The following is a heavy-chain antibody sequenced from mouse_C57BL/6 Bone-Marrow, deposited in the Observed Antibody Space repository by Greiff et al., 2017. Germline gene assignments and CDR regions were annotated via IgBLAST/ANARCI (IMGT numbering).Heavy chain of an antibody. CDR3: ARDYYSYWYFDV. Sequence: QVQLQQSGSELRSPGSSVKLSCKDFDSEVFPIAYMSWVRQKPGHGFEWIGGILPSIGRTIYGEKFEDKATLDADTLSNTAYLELNSLTSEDSAIYNYARDYYSYWYFDVWGTGTTVTVSS. CDR2: ILPSIGRT. J-gene: IGHJ1*03. D-gene: IGHD2-12*01. CDR1: DSEVFPIAY. V-gene: IGHV15-2*01.